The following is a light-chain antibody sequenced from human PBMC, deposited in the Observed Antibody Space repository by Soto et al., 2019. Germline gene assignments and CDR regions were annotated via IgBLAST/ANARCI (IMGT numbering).Light chain of an antibody. Sequence: DIPMTQSPSSLSASVGARVTITCQASQDISDYLNWYHQKPGKAPKFLIYDASYLETGVPSRFSGSGSGTDFTFTISSLQPEDIGTYYCQQYQSLPFTFGPGTTVDIK. CDR1: QDISDY. CDR2: DAS. V-gene: IGKV1-33*01. CDR3: QQYQSLPFT. J-gene: IGKJ3*01.